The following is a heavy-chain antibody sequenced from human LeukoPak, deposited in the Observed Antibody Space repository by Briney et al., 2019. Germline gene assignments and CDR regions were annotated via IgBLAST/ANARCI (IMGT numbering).Heavy chain of an antibody. V-gene: IGHV3-74*01. CDR1: GFTFSSYW. J-gene: IGHJ4*02. Sequence: GGSLRLSCAASGFTFSSYWMHWVRQVPGKGLVWVSRIKHDGSRTSYADSEKGRFTISRDNAKNTLYLQMNSLRAEDTAVYYCARRGADYFDYWGQGTLVTV. CDR3: ARRGADYFDY. CDR2: IKHDGSRT.